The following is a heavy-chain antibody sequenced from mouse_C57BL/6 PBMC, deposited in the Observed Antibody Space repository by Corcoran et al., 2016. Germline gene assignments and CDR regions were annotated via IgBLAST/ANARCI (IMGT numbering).Heavy chain of an antibody. D-gene: IGHD2-2*01. V-gene: IGHV9-3*01. CDR1: GYTFTTYG. Sequence: QIQLVQSGPELKKPGETVKISCKASGYTFTTYGMSWVKQAPGKGLKWMGWINTYSGVPTYAADFKGRFAFSLETSASTAYLQINNLKNEDTATYFCARCSYYGDDEDAMDYWGQGTSVTVSS. J-gene: IGHJ4*01. CDR3: ARCSYYGDDEDAMDY. CDR2: INTYSGVP.